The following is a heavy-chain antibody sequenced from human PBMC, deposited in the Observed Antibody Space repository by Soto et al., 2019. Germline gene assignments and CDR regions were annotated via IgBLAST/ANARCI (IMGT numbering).Heavy chain of an antibody. J-gene: IGHJ5*02. CDR1: GFSLSTSGVG. V-gene: IGHV2-5*02. CDR2: IYWDDDK. Sequence: QITLKESGPTLVKPTQTLTLTCTFSGFSLSTSGVGVGWIRQPPGKALEWLALIYWDDDKRYSPSLKSRLTITKDTSKNQVVLTMTNMDPVDTATYYCAHSPWLTMVRGVIIGWFDPWGQGTLVTVSS. CDR3: AHSPWLTMVRGVIIGWFDP. D-gene: IGHD3-10*01.